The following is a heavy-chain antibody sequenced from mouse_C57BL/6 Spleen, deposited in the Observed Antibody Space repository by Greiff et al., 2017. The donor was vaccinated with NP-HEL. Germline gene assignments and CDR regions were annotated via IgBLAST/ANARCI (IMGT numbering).Heavy chain of an antibody. J-gene: IGHJ1*03. CDR2: IYPGDGDT. D-gene: IGHD1-1*01. Sequence: QVHVKQSGPELVKPGASVKISCKASGYAFSSSWMNWVKQRPGKGLEWIGRIYPGDGDTNYNGKFKGKATLTADKSSSTAYMQLSSLTSEDSAVYICAREGYGSSYGYFDVWGTGTTVTVSS. V-gene: IGHV1-82*01. CDR1: GYAFSSSW. CDR3: AREGYGSSYGYFDV.